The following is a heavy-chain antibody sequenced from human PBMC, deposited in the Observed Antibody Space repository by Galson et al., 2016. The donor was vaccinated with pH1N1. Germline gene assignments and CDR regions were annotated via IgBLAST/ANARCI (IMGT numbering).Heavy chain of an antibody. CDR2: IHPGDSAT. J-gene: IGHJ6*03. Sequence: QSGAEVKKPGESLKISCKGSGYSFNSYWIGWVRQMPGKGLEWMGIIHPGDSATRYSPSFQGQVTISADKSISTAYLQWSSLKASDTAMYYCARHETTVVTLGNNYQYMDVWGKGTTVTVSS. CDR3: ARHETTVVTLGNNYQYMDV. D-gene: IGHD4-23*01. V-gene: IGHV5-51*01. CDR1: GYSFNSYW.